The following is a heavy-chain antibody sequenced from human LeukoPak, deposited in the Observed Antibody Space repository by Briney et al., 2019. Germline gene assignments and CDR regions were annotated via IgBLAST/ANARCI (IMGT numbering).Heavy chain of an antibody. CDR3: TRDWYHAFDL. CDR2: IKKRGDGGTT. Sequence: GGSLRLSCAASGFTFNNAWMNWVRQAPGKGLEWVGRIKKRGDGGTTDYAAPVKDRFIISRDDSQDTLYLQMNTLKTEDTAVYYCTRDWYHAFDLWGQGTVVTVSS. D-gene: IGHD3-9*01. V-gene: IGHV3-15*07. J-gene: IGHJ3*01. CDR1: GFTFNNAW.